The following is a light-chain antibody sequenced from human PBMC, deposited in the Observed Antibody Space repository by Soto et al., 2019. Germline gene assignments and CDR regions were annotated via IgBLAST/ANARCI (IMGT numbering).Light chain of an antibody. Sequence: QSVLTQPPSVSAAPGQKVTVTCAGSSSKIGNNYVSWYQHLPGTAPKLLIFENNKRPSGIPDRFSGSKSGTSATLGITGLQTGDEGDYYCGAWDNSLSAGVFGGGTKVTVL. J-gene: IGLJ3*02. CDR3: GAWDNSLSAGV. V-gene: IGLV1-51*02. CDR1: SSKIGNNY. CDR2: ENN.